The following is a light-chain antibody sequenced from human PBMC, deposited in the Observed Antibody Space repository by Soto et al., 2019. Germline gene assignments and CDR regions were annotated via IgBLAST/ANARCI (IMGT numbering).Light chain of an antibody. V-gene: IGKV3-15*01. CDR3: PQYNNWPCT. CDR1: QSVSSN. CDR2: GAS. Sequence: EIVMTQSPATLFVSPGERATLSCRASQSVSSNLAWYQQKPGQAPRLLIYGASTRATGIPARFSGSGSGTEFTLTISSLQSEDFAVYYCPQYNNWPCTFGQGTKLEIK. J-gene: IGKJ2*02.